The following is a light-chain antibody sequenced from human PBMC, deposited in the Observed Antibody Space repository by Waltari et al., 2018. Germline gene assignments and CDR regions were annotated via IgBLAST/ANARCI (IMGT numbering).Light chain of an antibody. CDR3: QQYNNWPLT. CDR2: GSS. CDR1: QSVNTN. V-gene: IGKV3D-15*01. Sequence: EKVMMQSPATLSVSIGERDTLSCRASQSVNTNLAWYQHKPGQAPRLLIFGSSTRAPDIPARFSGRGSGTEFTLTISSLQSEDFAVDYCQQYNNWPLTFGGGTKVEIK. J-gene: IGKJ4*01.